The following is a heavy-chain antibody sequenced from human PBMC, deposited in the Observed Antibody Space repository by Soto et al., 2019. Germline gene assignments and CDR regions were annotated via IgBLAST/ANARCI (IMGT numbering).Heavy chain of an antibody. CDR2: IFYSGST. D-gene: IGHD3-3*01. Sequence: PSETLSLTCTVSGGSISSSIYSWSWIRQPPGKGLEWIGYIFYSGSTKYNPSLKSRVTISVDTSKNQFSLKLSSVSAADTALYYCARHFGDGYNALAYWSQGTLVTVSS. J-gene: IGHJ4*02. CDR3: ARHFGDGYNALAY. CDR1: GGSISSSIYS. V-gene: IGHV4-61*05.